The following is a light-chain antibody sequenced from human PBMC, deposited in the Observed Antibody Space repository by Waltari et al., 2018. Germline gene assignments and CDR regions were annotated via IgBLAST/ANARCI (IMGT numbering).Light chain of an antibody. CDR2: GAS. V-gene: IGKV3-15*01. CDR1: QSIHDN. J-gene: IGKJ5*01. Sequence: EIGMTQSPATLSVYPGDRATRSCRASQSIHDNVAWYQQKPGQAPRLLIYGASTRATGIPARFRGSGSGTEFTLSISSLQTEDFGVYYCQQYNVWPPITFGQGTRLEIK. CDR3: QQYNVWPPIT.